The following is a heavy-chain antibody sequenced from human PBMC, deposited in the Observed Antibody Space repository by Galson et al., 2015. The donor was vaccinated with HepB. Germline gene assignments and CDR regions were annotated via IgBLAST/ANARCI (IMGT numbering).Heavy chain of an antibody. CDR3: AADRTVNYDILTGYPNYWYFDL. CDR1: GFTFTSSA. V-gene: IGHV1-58*01. Sequence: SVKVSCKASGFTFTSSAVQWVRQARGQRLEWIGWIVVGSGNTNYAQKFQERVTITRDMSTSTAYMELSSLRSEDTAVYYCAADRTVNYDILTGYPNYWYFDLWGRGTLVTVSS. CDR2: IVVGSGNT. D-gene: IGHD3-9*01. J-gene: IGHJ2*01.